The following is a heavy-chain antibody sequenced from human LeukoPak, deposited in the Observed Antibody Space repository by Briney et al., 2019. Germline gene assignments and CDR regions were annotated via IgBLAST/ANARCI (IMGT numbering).Heavy chain of an antibody. CDR3: AKAGDILTGYYDYFDY. CDR2: ISGSGGST. J-gene: IGHJ4*02. CDR1: GFAFSSYA. Sequence: GGSLRLSCAASGFAFSSYAMSWVRQAPGKGLEWVSAISGSGGSTYYADSVKGRFTISRDNSKNTLYLQMNSLRAEDTAVYYCAKAGDILTGYYDYFDYWGQGTLVTVSS. D-gene: IGHD3-9*01. V-gene: IGHV3-23*01.